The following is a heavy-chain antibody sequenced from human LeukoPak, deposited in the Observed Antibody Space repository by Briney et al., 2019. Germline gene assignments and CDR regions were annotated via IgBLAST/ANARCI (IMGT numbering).Heavy chain of an antibody. CDR2: TYYRSKWYN. CDR3: ARESEGYSSGWYGSADFYYYYGMDV. CDR1: GDSVSSNSAA. J-gene: IGHJ6*02. D-gene: IGHD6-19*01. Sequence: SQTLSLTFAISGDSVSSNSAAWNWIRQSPSRGLEWLGSTYYRSKWYNDYAVSVKSRITINPDTSKNQFSLQLNSVTPEDTAVYYCARESEGYSSGWYGSADFYYYYGMDVWGQGTTVTVSS. V-gene: IGHV6-1*01.